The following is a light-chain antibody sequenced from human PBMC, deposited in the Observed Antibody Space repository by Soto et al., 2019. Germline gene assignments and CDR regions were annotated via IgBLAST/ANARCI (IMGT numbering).Light chain of an antibody. Sequence: DIQMTQSPSSLSASVGDRVTITCRASQSISSYLNWYQQNPGKAPKLLIYAASSLQSGVPSRFSGSGSGTDFTLTISSLQPEDCATYYCQQSYSTLYTFGQGTKLEIK. CDR3: QQSYSTLYT. CDR1: QSISSY. CDR2: AAS. J-gene: IGKJ2*01. V-gene: IGKV1-39*01.